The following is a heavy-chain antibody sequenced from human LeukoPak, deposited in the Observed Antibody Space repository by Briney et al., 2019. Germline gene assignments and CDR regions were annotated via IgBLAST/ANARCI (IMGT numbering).Heavy chain of an antibody. CDR2: INHSGST. CDR1: GGSFSGYY. D-gene: IGHD2-21*02. V-gene: IGHV4-34*01. CDR3: RYCGGDCYSEGTYFDY. J-gene: IGHJ4*02. Sequence: SETLSLTCAVYGGSFSGYYWSWIRQPPGKGLEWIGEINHSGSTNYNPSLKSRVTISVDTSKNQFSLKLSSVTAADTAVYYCRYCGGDCYSEGTYFDYWGQRTLVTVSS.